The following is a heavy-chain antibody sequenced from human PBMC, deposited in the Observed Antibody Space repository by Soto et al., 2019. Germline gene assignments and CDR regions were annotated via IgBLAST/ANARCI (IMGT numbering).Heavy chain of an antibody. V-gene: IGHV1-69*13. CDR1: GVTFSSYA. J-gene: IGHJ6*02. CDR2: IIPIFGTA. CDR3: ARDWGELYYYDSSGYPQPRHYYYGMDV. D-gene: IGHD3-22*01. Sequence: ASVKVSCKACGVTFSSYAISWGRQAPGQGLEWMGGIIPIFGTANYAQKFQGRVTITADESTSTAYMELSSLRSEDTAVYYCARDWGELYYYDSSGYPQPRHYYYGMDVWGQGTTVTVSS.